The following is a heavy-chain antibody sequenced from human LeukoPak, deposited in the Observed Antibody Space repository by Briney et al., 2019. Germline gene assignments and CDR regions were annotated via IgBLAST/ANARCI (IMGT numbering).Heavy chain of an antibody. CDR1: GYTFTGYY. J-gene: IGHJ4*02. V-gene: IGHV1-18*04. Sequence: GASVKVSCKASGYTFTGYYMHWVRQAPGQGLEWMGWISAYNGNTNYAQKLQGGVTMTTDTSTSTAYMELRSLRSDDTAVYYCARGSTVTTLYYFDYWGQGTLVTVSS. CDR2: ISAYNGNT. D-gene: IGHD4-17*01. CDR3: ARGSTVTTLYYFDY.